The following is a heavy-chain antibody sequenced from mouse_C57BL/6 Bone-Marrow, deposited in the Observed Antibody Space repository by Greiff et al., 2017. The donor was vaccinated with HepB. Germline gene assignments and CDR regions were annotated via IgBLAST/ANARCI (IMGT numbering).Heavy chain of an antibody. J-gene: IGHJ3*01. CDR2: INPYNGGT. CDR3: ARYNCYFWFAY. D-gene: IGHD2-3*01. V-gene: IGHV1-19*01. Sequence: VQLKQSGPVLVKPGASVKMSCKASGYTFTDYYMNWVKQSHGKSLEWIGVINPYNGGTSYNQKFKGKATLTVDKSSSTSYIELNSLTSEDSAVYYCARYNCYFWFAYWGQGTLVTVSA. CDR1: GYTFTDYY.